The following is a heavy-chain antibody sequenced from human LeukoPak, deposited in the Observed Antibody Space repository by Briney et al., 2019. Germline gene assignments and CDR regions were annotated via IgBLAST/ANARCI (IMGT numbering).Heavy chain of an antibody. CDR3: ASGSGYYDFWSGYYKDYYYYMDV. D-gene: IGHD3-3*01. V-gene: IGHV4-31*03. J-gene: IGHJ6*03. Sequence: SQTLSLTCTVSGGSISSGDYYWSWIRQHPGKGLEWIGYIYYSGSTYYNPSLKSRVTISVDTSKNQFSLKLSSVTAADTAVYYCASGSGYYDFWSGYYKDYYYYMDVWGKGTTVTVSS. CDR1: GGSISSGDYY. CDR2: IYYSGST.